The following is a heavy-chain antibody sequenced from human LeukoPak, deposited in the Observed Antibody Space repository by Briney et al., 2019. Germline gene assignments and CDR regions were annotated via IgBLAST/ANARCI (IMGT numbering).Heavy chain of an antibody. Sequence: SETLSLTCTVSGYSISSGYYWDWIRQPPGKGLEWIGSIYHSGSTYYNPSLKSRVTISVDTSKNQFSLKLSSVTAADTAVYYCARVVGTENRPNWFDPWGQGTLVTVSS. D-gene: IGHD1-14*01. V-gene: IGHV4-38-2*02. J-gene: IGHJ5*02. CDR1: GYSISSGYY. CDR3: ARVVGTENRPNWFDP. CDR2: IYHSGST.